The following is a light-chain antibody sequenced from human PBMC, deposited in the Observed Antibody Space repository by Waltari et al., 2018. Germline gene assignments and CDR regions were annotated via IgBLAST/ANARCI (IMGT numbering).Light chain of an antibody. V-gene: IGKV3-20*01. CDR3: QHYVRLPAT. CDR1: QSVGTS. J-gene: IGKJ1*01. Sequence: EVVLTQSPGTLSLSPGERATLACRASQSVGTSLAWYQQKPGQAPRLLIYGASRRATGIPDRFSGSGSGTDFSLTISRLEPEDFAGYYCQHYVRLPATFGQGTKVEV. CDR2: GAS.